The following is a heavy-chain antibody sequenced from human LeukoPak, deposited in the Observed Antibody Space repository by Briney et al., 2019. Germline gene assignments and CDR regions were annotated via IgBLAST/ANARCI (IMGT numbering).Heavy chain of an antibody. CDR3: ARDRTNWFDP. Sequence: HPGGSLRLSCAASGFTFSSSVMHWVRQAPGKGLEWVAVVWYDGSNKYYADSVKGRFTISRDNSKNTLYLEMNSLRAEDTAVYYCARDRTNWFDPWGQGTLVTVSS. CDR1: GFTFSSSV. V-gene: IGHV3-33*01. CDR2: VWYDGSNK. J-gene: IGHJ5*02.